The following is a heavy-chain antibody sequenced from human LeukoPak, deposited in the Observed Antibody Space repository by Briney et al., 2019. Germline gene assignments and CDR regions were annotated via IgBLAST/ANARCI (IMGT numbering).Heavy chain of an antibody. CDR2: INPSGGST. V-gene: IGHV1-46*01. Sequence: ASVKVSCKASGYTFTSYYMHWVRQAPGQGLEWMGIINPSGGSTSYAQKFQGRVTMTRDMSTSTAFMELSSLKSEDTAVYYCTRDPRVWGQGTMVTVSA. CDR3: TRDPRV. CDR1: GYTFTSYY. J-gene: IGHJ3*01.